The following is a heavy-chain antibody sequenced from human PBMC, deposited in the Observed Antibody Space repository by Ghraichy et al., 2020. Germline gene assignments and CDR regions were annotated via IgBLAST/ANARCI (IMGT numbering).Heavy chain of an antibody. J-gene: IGHJ4*02. V-gene: IGHV3-15*01. CDR1: GFTFSNAW. Sequence: GGSLRLSCAASGFTFSNAWMSWVRQAPGKGLEWVGRIKSKTDGGTTDYAAPVKGRFTISRDDSKNTLYLQMNSLKTEDTAVYYCTTDLGLEWLFFGYGYWGQGTLVTVSS. D-gene: IGHD3-3*01. CDR3: TTDLGLEWLFFGYGY. CDR2: IKSKTDGGTT.